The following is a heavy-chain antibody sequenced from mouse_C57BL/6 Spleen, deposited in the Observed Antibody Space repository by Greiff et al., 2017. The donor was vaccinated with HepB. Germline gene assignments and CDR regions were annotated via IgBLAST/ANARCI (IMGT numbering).Heavy chain of an antibody. J-gene: IGHJ3*01. CDR3: AREGDYYGSSFAY. V-gene: IGHV1-22*01. CDR2: INPNNGGT. Sequence: EVQLQQSGPELVKPGASVKMSCKASGYTFTDYNMHWVKQSHGKSLEWIGYINPNNGGTSYNQKFKGKATLTVNKSSSTAYMELRSLTSEDSAVYYCAREGDYYGSSFAYWGQGTLVTVSA. D-gene: IGHD1-1*01. CDR1: GYTFTDYN.